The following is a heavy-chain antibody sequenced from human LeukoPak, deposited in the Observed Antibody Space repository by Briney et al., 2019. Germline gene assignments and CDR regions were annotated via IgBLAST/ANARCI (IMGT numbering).Heavy chain of an antibody. V-gene: IGHV4-4*07. CDR1: GGSISSYY. CDR3: GSPEKEVAKDTYFDY. CDR2: IYTSGST. J-gene: IGHJ4*02. Sequence: PSETLSLTCTVSGGSISSYYWSWIRQPAGQGLEWIGRIYTSGSTNYNPSLKSRVTISVDKSKNQFSLKLSSVPAADTALYFCGSPEKEVAKDTYFDYGAREPWSPSPQ. D-gene: IGHD5-12*01.